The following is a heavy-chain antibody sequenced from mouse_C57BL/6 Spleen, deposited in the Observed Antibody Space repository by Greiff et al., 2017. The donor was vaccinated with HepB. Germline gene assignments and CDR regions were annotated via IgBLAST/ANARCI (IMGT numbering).Heavy chain of an antibody. CDR2: IDPDTGGT. Sequence: VQLQQSGAELVRPGASVTLSCKASGYTFTDYEMHWVKQTPVHGLEWIGAIDPDTGGTAYNQKFKGKAILTADKSSSTAYMELRSLTSEDSAVYYCTRGGENYDYDEAMDYWGQGTSVTVSS. V-gene: IGHV1-15*01. D-gene: IGHD2-4*01. CDR1: GYTFTDYE. CDR3: TRGGENYDYDEAMDY. J-gene: IGHJ4*01.